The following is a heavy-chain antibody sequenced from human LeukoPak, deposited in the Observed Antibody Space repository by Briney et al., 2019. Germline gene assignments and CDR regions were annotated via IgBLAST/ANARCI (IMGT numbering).Heavy chain of an antibody. CDR3: ASDRREGTST. CDR2: IIPIFGTA. V-gene: IGHV1-69*05. J-gene: IGHJ5*02. Sequence: SVKVSCKASGGTFSSYAISWVRQAPGQGLEWMGGIIPIFGTANYAQKFQGRVTITTDESTSTAYMELSSLRSEDTAVYYCASDRREGTSTWGQGTLVTDSS. CDR1: GGTFSSYA. D-gene: IGHD1-14*01.